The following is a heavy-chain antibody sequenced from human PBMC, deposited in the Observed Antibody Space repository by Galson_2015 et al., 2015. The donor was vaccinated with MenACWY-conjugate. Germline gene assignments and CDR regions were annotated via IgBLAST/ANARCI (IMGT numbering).Heavy chain of an antibody. V-gene: IGHV7-4-1*02. J-gene: IGHJ4*02. CDR3: ARSGGGYCSGGSCYYDY. Sequence: PTYAQGFTGRFVFSLDTSVSTAYLQISSLKAEDTAVYYCARSGGGYCSGGSCYYDYWGQGTLVTVSS. D-gene: IGHD2-15*01. CDR2: P.